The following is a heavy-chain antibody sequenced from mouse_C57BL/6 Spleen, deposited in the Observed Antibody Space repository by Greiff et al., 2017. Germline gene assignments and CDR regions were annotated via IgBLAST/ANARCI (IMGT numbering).Heavy chain of an antibody. Sequence: QVQLQQSGAELVRPGASVKLSCKASGYTFTDYYINWVKQRPGQGLEWIARIYPGSGNTYYNEKFKGKATLTAEKSSSTAYMQLSSLTSEDSAVYFCARWGLGPYYFDYWGQGTTLTVSS. CDR3: ARWGLGPYYFDY. CDR1: GYTFTDYY. D-gene: IGHD4-1*01. CDR2: IYPGSGNT. V-gene: IGHV1-76*01. J-gene: IGHJ2*01.